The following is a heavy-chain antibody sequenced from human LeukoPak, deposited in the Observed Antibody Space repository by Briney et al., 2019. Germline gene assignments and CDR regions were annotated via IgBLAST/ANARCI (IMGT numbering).Heavy chain of an antibody. Sequence: GGSLRLSCSVSGFTFITYVMHWVRQAPGKGLEYVSAISSNGDNTYYADSVKGRFTISRDNSKNTLYLQMSSLRTDDTAVYYCVRGTGYWGQGTLVTVSS. V-gene: IGHV3-64D*06. CDR2: ISSNGDNT. CDR3: VRGTGY. J-gene: IGHJ4*02. CDR1: GFTFITYV.